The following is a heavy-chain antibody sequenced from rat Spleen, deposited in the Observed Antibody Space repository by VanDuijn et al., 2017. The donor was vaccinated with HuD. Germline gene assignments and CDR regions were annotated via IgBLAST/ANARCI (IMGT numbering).Heavy chain of an antibody. CDR1: GFTFSSNW. Sequence: EVQLVESGGGLVQPGRSLKLSCAASGFTFSSNWLNWIRQAPGKGLEWVATLNPDGSITYYPDTVKGRFTISRDNAKSTLYLQMDRLRSEDTATYYCTTPRDTAGIPPWGQGVMVTVSS. D-gene: IGHD1-9*01. V-gene: IGHV5-29*01. CDR2: LNPDGSIT. J-gene: IGHJ2*01. CDR3: TTPRDTAGIPP.